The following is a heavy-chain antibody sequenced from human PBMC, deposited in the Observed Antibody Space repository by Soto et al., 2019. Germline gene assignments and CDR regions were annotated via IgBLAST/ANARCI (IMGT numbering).Heavy chain of an antibody. CDR1: GASINAYY. D-gene: IGHD6-13*01. Sequence: SETLSLTCTVSGASINAYYWSWIRQTPGKGLEWVGFMYYSETTKYNPSLKGRVNMSLDTSQNQVSLHLKSVTAADTAVYYCARANSSTWYKLEYKWFDPWGQGTLVTVSS. V-gene: IGHV4-59*01. J-gene: IGHJ5*02. CDR3: ARANSSTWYKLEYKWFDP. CDR2: MYYSETT.